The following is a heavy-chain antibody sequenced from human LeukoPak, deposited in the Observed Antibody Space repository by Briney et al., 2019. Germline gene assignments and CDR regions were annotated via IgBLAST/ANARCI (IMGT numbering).Heavy chain of an antibody. CDR3: ARESGSGFDP. Sequence: GGSLRLSCAASRFPFSSYWMTWVRQAPGKGLEWVANIKHDGSNTYYVDSVKGRLTISRDNAKNSLYLQMNGLRAEDTAVYYCARESGSGFDPWGQGTLVTVSS. D-gene: IGHD3-10*01. CDR1: RFPFSSYW. CDR2: IKHDGSNT. J-gene: IGHJ5*02. V-gene: IGHV3-7*05.